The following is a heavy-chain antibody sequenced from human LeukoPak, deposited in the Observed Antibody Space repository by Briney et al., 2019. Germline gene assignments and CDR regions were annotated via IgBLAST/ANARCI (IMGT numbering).Heavy chain of an antibody. D-gene: IGHD3-22*01. V-gene: IGHV4-4*07. J-gene: IGHJ3*02. CDR3: ARDIGYYDSSGYPRDAFDI. CDR2: IYTSGST. CDR1: GGSISSYY. Sequence: SETLSLTCTVSGGSISSYYWSWIRQPAGKGLEWIGRIYTSGSTNYNPSLKSRVTMLVDTSKNQFSLKLSSVTAADTAVYYCARDIGYYDSSGYPRDAFDIWGQGTMVTVSS.